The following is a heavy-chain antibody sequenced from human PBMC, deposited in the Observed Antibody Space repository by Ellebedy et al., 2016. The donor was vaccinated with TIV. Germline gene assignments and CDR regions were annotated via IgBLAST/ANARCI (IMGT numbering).Heavy chain of an antibody. CDR3: ATDGSYGDYLSPAHAFEM. CDR1: GFSFRSYW. Sequence: GESLKISCAASGFSFRSYWMSWVRQAPGKGLEWVANIRQDGSDMYYVDSVKGRFTISRDNAKTSLYLQMNGLRADDTAVYYCATDGSYGDYLSPAHAFEMWGQGTMVIVSS. D-gene: IGHD4-17*01. CDR2: IRQDGSDM. J-gene: IGHJ3*02. V-gene: IGHV3-7*03.